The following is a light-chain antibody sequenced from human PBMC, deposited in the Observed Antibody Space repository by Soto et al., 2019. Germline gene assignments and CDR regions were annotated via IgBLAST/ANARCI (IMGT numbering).Light chain of an antibody. V-gene: IGKV3-20*01. CDR3: QQYGSSPWT. J-gene: IGKJ1*01. CDR1: QSVSSSS. CDR2: GAS. Sequence: EIVLTQSPGTLSLSPGERATLSCRANQSVSSSSLAWYQQKPGQAPRLLIYGASSRATGIPDRFSGSGSGTDFTLTISRLEPEDFAVYYCQQYGSSPWTFGQGTKVEIK.